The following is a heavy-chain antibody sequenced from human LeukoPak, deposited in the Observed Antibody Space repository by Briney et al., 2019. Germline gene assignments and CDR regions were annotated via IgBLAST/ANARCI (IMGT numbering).Heavy chain of an antibody. D-gene: IGHD3-10*01. V-gene: IGHV3-23*01. CDR3: AKEGTVVRGVIIDYFDY. J-gene: IGHJ4*02. Sequence: GGSLRLSCAASGFTFSGYAMSWVRQAPGKGLEWVSAISGSGGSTYYADSVKGRFTISRDNSKNTLYLQMNSLRAEDTAVYYCAKEGTVVRGVIIDYFDYWGQGTLVTVSS. CDR1: GFTFSGYA. CDR2: ISGSGGST.